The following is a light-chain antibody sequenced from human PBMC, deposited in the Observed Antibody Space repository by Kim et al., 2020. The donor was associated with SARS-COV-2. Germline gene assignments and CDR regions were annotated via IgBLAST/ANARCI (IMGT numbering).Light chain of an antibody. J-gene: IGKJ5*01. CDR3: QQYGGSPSLT. V-gene: IGKV3-20*01. Sequence: PGDGATLSCRASQSVTRNNLAWYQQRPGQAPRLLIYAASRRAAGSPDRFSGSGSGAEVTLTISRLEPEDFAVYYCQQYGGSPSLTFGQGTRLEIK. CDR1: QSVTRNN. CDR2: AAS.